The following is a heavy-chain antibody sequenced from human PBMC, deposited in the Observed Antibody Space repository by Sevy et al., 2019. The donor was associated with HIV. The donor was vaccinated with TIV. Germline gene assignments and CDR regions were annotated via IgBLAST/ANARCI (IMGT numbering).Heavy chain of an antibody. J-gene: IGHJ4*02. D-gene: IGHD5-12*01. CDR3: ARDSSGYSGYDHFDF. CDR2: ISSSGSTI. V-gene: IGHV3-11*01. Sequence: GGSLRLSCAASGFTFSDYYMSWIRQAPGKGLEWVSYISSSGSTIYYADSVKGRFTISRDNAKNSLYLQMNSLRAEDTAVYYCARDSSGYSGYDHFDFWGQRTLVTVSS. CDR1: GFTFSDYY.